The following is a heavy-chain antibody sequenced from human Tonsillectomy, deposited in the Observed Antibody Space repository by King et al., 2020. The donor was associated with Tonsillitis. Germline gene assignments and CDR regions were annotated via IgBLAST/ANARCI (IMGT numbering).Heavy chain of an antibody. V-gene: IGHV3-30*01. CDR3: ARDLQDTAGAFDY. CDR1: GFTFSSYA. Sequence: VQLVESGGGVVQPGRSLRLSCAASGFTFSSYAMHWVRQAPGWGLEWVALISYDGSNKYYADSVKGRFTISRDNSKNTLFLQMNSLRAEDTAVYYCARDLQDTAGAFDYWGQGTLVTVSS. D-gene: IGHD5-18*01. CDR2: ISYDGSNK. J-gene: IGHJ4*02.